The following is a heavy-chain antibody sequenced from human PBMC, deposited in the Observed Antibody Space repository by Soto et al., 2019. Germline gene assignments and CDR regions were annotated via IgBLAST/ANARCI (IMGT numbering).Heavy chain of an antibody. CDR3: AREGRHFDY. CDR1: GGTFSSYA. CDR2: INPIFGTP. J-gene: IGHJ4*02. Sequence: SVKVSCKASGGTFSSYAISWVRQAPGQGLEWMGGINPIFGTPHYAQRYQGRVTITADTFTNTAYMELTRLTSDDTAVYFCAREGRHFDYWGQGTLVTVSS. V-gene: IGHV1-69*06.